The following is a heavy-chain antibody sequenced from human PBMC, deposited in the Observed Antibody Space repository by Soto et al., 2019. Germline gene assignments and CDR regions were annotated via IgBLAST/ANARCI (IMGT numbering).Heavy chain of an antibody. CDR1: GGTFSSYA. CDR2: IIPIFGTA. V-gene: IGHV1-69*06. D-gene: IGHD5-12*01. J-gene: IGHJ1*01. Sequence: SVKVSCKASGGTFSSYAISWVRQAPGQGLEWMGGIIPIFGTANYAQKFQGRVTITADKSTSTAYMELSSLRSEDTAVYYCAKHRRDGYNYDFQHWGQGTLVTVSS. CDR3: AKHRRDGYNYDFQH.